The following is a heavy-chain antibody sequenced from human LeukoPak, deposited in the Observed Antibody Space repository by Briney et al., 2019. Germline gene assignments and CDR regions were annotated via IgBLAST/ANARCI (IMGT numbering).Heavy chain of an antibody. V-gene: IGHV3-30*18. J-gene: IGHJ4*02. Sequence: GGSLRLSCAASGFTFSSYGMHWVRQAPGKGLEWVAVISSDGSNKYYADSVKGRFTISRDNSKNTLYLQMNSLRAEDTAVYYWAKDAYGVVLPAAYFDYWGQGTLVTVS. CDR3: AKDAYGVVLPAAYFDY. CDR2: ISSDGSNK. CDR1: GFTFSSYG. D-gene: IGHD2-2*01.